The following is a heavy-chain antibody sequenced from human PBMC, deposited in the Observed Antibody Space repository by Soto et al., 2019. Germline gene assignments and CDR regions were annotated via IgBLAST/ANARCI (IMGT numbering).Heavy chain of an antibody. D-gene: IGHD6-19*01. CDR1: GGSISSSSYY. Sequence: SETLSLTCTVSGGSISSSSYYWGWIRQPPGKGLEWIGSIYYSGSTYYNPSLKSRVTISVDTSKNQFSLKLSSVTAADTAVYYCAFSGWYYWGQGTLVTVSS. CDR3: AFSGWYY. V-gene: IGHV4-39*01. CDR2: IYYSGST. J-gene: IGHJ4*02.